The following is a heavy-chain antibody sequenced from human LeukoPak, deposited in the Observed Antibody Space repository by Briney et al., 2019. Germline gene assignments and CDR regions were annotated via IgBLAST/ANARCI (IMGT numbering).Heavy chain of an antibody. CDR1: GGSISSYY. V-gene: IGHV4-59*01. J-gene: IGHJ5*02. CDR3: ARDTSMAGFDP. Sequence: SETLSLTCTVSGGSISSYYWSWIRQPPGKGLEWIGYIYYSGSTNYNPSLKSRVTISVDTSKNQFSLKLSSVTAADTAVYYRARDTSMAGFDPWGQGTLVTVSS. D-gene: IGHD5-18*01. CDR2: IYYSGST.